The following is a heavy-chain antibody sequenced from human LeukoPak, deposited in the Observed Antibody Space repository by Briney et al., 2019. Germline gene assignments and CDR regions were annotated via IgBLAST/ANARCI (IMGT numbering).Heavy chain of an antibody. D-gene: IGHD6-13*01. J-gene: IGHJ4*02. Sequence: SETLSLTCTVSGGSISSSSYYWGWIRQPPGKGLEWIGSIYYSGSTYYNPSLKSRVTISVDTSKNQFSLKLSSVTAADTAVYYCANLYSSSWYRADWGQGTLVTVSS. CDR3: ANLYSSSWYRAD. CDR2: IYYSGST. CDR1: GGSISSSSYY. V-gene: IGHV4-39*07.